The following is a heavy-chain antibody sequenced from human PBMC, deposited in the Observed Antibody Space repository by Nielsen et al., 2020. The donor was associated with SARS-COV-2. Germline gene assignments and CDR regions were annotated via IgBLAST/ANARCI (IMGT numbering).Heavy chain of an antibody. CDR1: GGSISSGGYY. V-gene: IGHV4-61*02. J-gene: IGHJ4*02. CDR2: VFATGNT. D-gene: IGHD3-22*01. CDR3: ARDYYDSSGYCPLGY. Sequence: SETLSLTCTVSGGSISSGGYYWTWIRQPAGKGLEWIGRVFATGNTNYNPSLKSRVTISVDTSKNQFSLKLSSVTAADTAVYYCARDYYDSSGYCPLGYWGQGTLVTVSS.